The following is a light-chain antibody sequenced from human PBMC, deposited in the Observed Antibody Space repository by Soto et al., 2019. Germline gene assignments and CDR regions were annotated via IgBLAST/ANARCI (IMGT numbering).Light chain of an antibody. CDR1: QSVSSSY. Sequence: EIVLTQSPGTLSLSPGERATLSCRASQSVSSSYLAWYQQKPGQAPRLLIYDASSRATGIPDRFSGSGSWTYFSLTISRLGPEDFAVYYCQQYCSSPRTCGQGTTVEIK. CDR3: QQYCSSPRT. V-gene: IGKV3-20*01. J-gene: IGKJ1*01. CDR2: DAS.